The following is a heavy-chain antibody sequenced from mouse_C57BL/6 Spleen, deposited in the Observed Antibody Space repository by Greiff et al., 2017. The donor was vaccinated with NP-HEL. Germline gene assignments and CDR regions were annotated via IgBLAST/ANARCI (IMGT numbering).Heavy chain of an antibody. V-gene: IGHV1-61*01. J-gene: IGHJ3*01. CDR1: GYTFTSYW. Sequence: QVQLQQPGAELVRPGSSVKLSCKASGYTFTSYWMDWVKQRPGQGLEWIGNIYPSASETHYNQKFKDKAILTADKSSSTAYMQLSSLTSEDSEVYYYERTDEDYSSFAYWGQGTLVTVSA. CDR3: ERTDEDYSSFAY. CDR2: IYPSASET. D-gene: IGHD3-1*01.